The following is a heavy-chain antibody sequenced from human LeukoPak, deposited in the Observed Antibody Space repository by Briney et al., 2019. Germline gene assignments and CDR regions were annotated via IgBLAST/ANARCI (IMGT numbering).Heavy chain of an antibody. D-gene: IGHD3-22*01. Sequence: SETLSLTCTVSGGSISSYYWSWIRQPPGKGLEWIGYIYYSGSTNYNPSLKSRVTISVDTSKNQFSLKMSSVTAADTAVYYCARDWYYYDSRGYYSDAFDIWGQGTMVTVSS. CDR2: IYYSGST. V-gene: IGHV4-59*01. CDR1: GGSISSYY. CDR3: ARDWYYYDSRGYYSDAFDI. J-gene: IGHJ3*02.